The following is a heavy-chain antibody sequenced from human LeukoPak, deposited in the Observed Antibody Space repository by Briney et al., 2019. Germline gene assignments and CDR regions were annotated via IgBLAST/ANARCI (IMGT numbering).Heavy chain of an antibody. V-gene: IGHV3-43*02. CDR3: AKDSSGYYYYYYYGMDV. Sequence: GGSLRLSCAASGFTFDDYAMHWVRQAPGKGLEWVSLISGDSGSTHCADSVKGRFTISRDNSKNSLELEMNRLGTEDTAVYYCAKDSSGYYYYYYYGMDVWGQGTTVTVSS. CDR1: GFTFDDYA. J-gene: IGHJ6*02. CDR2: ISGDSGST. D-gene: IGHD3-22*01.